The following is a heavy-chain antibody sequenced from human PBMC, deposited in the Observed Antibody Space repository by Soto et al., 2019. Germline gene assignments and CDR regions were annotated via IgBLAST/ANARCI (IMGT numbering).Heavy chain of an antibody. D-gene: IGHD2-21*02. V-gene: IGHV3-30*18. J-gene: IGHJ1*01. CDR3: ANGVTAVTAEYFQH. Sequence: QVQLVESGGGVVQPGRSLRLSCAASGFTFSSYGMHWVRQAPGKGLEWVAVISSDGSNKYYADSVKGRFTISRDNSKNTLYLQMNSLRAEDTAVYYCANGVTAVTAEYFQHWGQGTLVTVSS. CDR1: GFTFSSYG. CDR2: ISSDGSNK.